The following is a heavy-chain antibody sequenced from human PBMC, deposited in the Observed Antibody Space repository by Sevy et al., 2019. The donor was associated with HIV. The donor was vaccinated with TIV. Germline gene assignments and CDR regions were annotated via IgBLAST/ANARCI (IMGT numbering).Heavy chain of an antibody. V-gene: IGHV3-48*01. CDR1: GFTFSSYS. Sequence: GGSLRLSCAASGFTFSSYSMNWVRQAPGKGLEWVSYISSSSSTIYYADSVKGRFTISRDNAKNSLYLQMNSLRAEDTAAHYCAREGSWGYYDSSGYLDAFDIWGEGTMVSVSS. D-gene: IGHD3-22*01. CDR2: ISSSSSTI. J-gene: IGHJ3*02. CDR3: AREGSWGYYDSSGYLDAFDI.